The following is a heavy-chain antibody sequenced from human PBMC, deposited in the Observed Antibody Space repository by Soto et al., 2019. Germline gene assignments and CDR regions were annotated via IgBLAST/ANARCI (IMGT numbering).Heavy chain of an antibody. CDR2: IYPGDSDT. V-gene: IGHV5-51*01. J-gene: IGHJ4*02. CDR1: EYSFTSYW. CDR3: ARNMGGIAAAGNFDY. D-gene: IGHD6-13*01. Sequence: GESLKISCNGSEYSFTSYWIGWVRQMPGKGLEWMGIIYPGDSDTRYSPSFQGQVTISADKSISTAYLQWSSLKASDTAMYYCARNMGGIAAAGNFDYWGQGTLVTVSS.